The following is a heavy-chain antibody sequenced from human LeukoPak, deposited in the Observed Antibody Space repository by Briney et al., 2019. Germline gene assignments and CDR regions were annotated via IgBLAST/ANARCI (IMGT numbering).Heavy chain of an antibody. CDR2: IYPTGHT. V-gene: IGHV4-30-2*01. CDR1: GGSISSGDYS. Sequence: SQTLSLTCSVSGGSISSGDYSWNWIRQPPGKGLESMGYIYPTGHTFYNPSLKSRVTMSVDRSNNQFSLRLTSVTAADTAVYYCARGFSPRENPGRCFDPWGQGTLVTVSP. J-gene: IGHJ5*02. CDR3: ARGFSPRENPGRCFDP. D-gene: IGHD2/OR15-2a*01.